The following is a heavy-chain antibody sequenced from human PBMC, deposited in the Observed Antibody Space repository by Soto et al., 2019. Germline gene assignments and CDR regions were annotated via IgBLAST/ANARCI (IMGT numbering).Heavy chain of an antibody. CDR2: IIPIFGTA. Sequence: QVQLVQSGAEVKKPGSSVKVSCKASGGTFSSYAISWVRQAPGQGLEWMGGIIPIFGTANYAQKFQGRVTITADESTSTAYMELSSLRSEDTAVYYCARDGPYYDYVWGSYSQVNWFDPWGQGTLVTVSS. CDR1: GGTFSSYA. D-gene: IGHD3-16*01. V-gene: IGHV1-69*01. J-gene: IGHJ5*02. CDR3: ARDGPYYDYVWGSYSQVNWFDP.